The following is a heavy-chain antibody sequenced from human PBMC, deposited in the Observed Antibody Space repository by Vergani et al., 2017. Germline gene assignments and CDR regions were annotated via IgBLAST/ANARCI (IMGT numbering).Heavy chain of an antibody. Sequence: QVQLVPSGAEVKKPGALVKVSCKASGYTFRNYRSTWVRQASGQGLEWLGWNSHYNGNTKYAQKLQDRVTMIKDTSTTTAYIEVRGLRSDDTAVYYCARGINHFESNDYYGDASDIWGQGTLVSVSS. CDR2: NSHYNGNT. D-gene: IGHD3-22*01. J-gene: IGHJ3*02. CDR1: GYTFRNYR. V-gene: IGHV1-18*01. CDR3: ARGINHFESNDYYGDASDI.